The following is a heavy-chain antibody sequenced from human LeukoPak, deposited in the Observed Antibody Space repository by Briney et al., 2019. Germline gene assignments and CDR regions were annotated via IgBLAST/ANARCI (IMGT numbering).Heavy chain of an antibody. J-gene: IGHJ2*01. D-gene: IGHD7-27*01. CDR1: GYTFTSYD. CDR2: IIPIFGTA. Sequence: ASVKVSCKASGYTFTSYDISWVRQAPGQGLEWMGGIIPIFGTANYAQKFQGRVTITTDESTSTAYMELSSLRSEDTAVYYCATQLGIRYWYFDLWGRGTLVTVSS. V-gene: IGHV1-69*05. CDR3: ATQLGIRYWYFDL.